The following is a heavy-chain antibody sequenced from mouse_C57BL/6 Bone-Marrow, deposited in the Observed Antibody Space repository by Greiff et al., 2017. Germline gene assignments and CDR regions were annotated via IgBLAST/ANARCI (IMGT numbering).Heavy chain of an antibody. V-gene: IGHV6-3*01. J-gene: IGHJ1*03. Sequence: EVKVEESGGGLVQPGGSMKLSCVASEFTFSNYWMNWVRQSPEKGLEWVAQIRLKSDNYATHYAESVKGMFTISREDSNMSVYLQMNNLRAEDTGIYYCTDGYYACFDVWGTGTTVTVSS. CDR3: TDGYYACFDV. D-gene: IGHD2-3*01. CDR1: EFTFSNYW. CDR2: IRLKSDNYAT.